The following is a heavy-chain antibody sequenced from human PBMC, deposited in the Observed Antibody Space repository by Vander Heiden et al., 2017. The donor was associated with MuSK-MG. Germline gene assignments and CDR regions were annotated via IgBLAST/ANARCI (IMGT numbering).Heavy chain of an antibody. CDR2: IYYRGTT. CDR1: GGSLSSYY. Sequence: VQLQESGPGLVKPSETPSLPCTVSGGSLSSYYWSWIRQPPGKGLEWIGYIYYRGTTTSNPSLKSRVTISVDTSKNQFSLKLSSVTAADTAVYYCASTATTNSDAFDIWGQGTMVTVSS. V-gene: IGHV4-59*08. CDR3: ASTATTNSDAFDI. D-gene: IGHD2-15*01. J-gene: IGHJ3*02.